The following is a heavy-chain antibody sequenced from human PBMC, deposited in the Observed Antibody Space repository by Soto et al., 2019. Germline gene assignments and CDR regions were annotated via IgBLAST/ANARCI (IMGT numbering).Heavy chain of an antibody. Sequence: GGSLRLSCAASGFTFSSYGMHWVRQAPGKGLEWVAVISYDGSNKYYADSVKGRFTISRDNSKNTLYLQMNSLRAEDTAVYYCAKDSSGWLLNWGQGTLVTVSS. V-gene: IGHV3-30*18. CDR3: AKDSSGWLLN. CDR2: ISYDGSNK. D-gene: IGHD6-19*01. CDR1: GFTFSSYG. J-gene: IGHJ4*02.